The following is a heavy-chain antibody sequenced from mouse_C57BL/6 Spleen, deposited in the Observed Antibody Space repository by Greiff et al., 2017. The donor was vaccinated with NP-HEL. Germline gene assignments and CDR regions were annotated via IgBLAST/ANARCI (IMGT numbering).Heavy chain of an antibody. CDR1: GYTFTSYW. J-gene: IGHJ2*01. CDR3: ARCDYDVGY. D-gene: IGHD2-4*01. Sequence: QVQLQQSGAELVKPGASVKLSCKASGYTFTSYWMQWVKQRPGQGLEWIGEIDPSDSYTNYNQKFKGKATLTVDTSSSTAYMQLSSLTAEDSAVYDCARCDYDVGYWGQGTTLTVSS. CDR2: IDPSDSYT. V-gene: IGHV1-50*01.